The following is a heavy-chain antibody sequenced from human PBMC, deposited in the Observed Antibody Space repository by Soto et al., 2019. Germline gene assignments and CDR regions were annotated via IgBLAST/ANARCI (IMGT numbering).Heavy chain of an antibody. J-gene: IGHJ4*02. CDR2: ISTYNGNT. CDR1: GYTFITYG. CDR3: ARGPTDYYDNSANYFLDY. V-gene: IGHV1-18*01. D-gene: IGHD3-22*01. Sequence: QVQLVQSGPEVKKPGASVKVSCKASGYTFITYGVSWVRQAPGQGLDWLGWISTYNGNTRYAERLQGRVTMTTDTTTNTAYMELRNLRSDDTAVYYCARGPTDYYDNSANYFLDYWGQGTLVTVSS.